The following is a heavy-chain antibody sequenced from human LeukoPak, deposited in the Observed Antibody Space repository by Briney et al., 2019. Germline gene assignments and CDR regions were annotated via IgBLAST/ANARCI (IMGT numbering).Heavy chain of an antibody. CDR1: GGFFRGYD. D-gene: IGHD3-10*01. V-gene: IGHV4-34*01. J-gene: IGHJ6*03. CDR2: INHSGST. Sequence: SETLSLTCAVYGGFFRGYDWSWIRQPPGKGLEWIGEINHSGSTNSNPSLKSRVTISVDTSKNQFSLNVSSVTAADTAVYYCARGSGVSRPGDYYYYMDVWGKGTMVTVSS. CDR3: ARGSGVSRPGDYYYYMDV.